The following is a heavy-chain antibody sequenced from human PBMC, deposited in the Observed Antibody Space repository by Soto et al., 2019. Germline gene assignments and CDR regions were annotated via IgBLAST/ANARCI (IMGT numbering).Heavy chain of an antibody. CDR3: ARSPTDFWSGYSYFDY. CDR1: GGCVKIWGDD. CDR2: IYYSGST. Sequence: PSGCLALACAVCGGCVKIWGDDGCWIRQHPGKGLEWIGYIYYSGSTYYNPSLKSRVTISVDTSKNQFSLKLSSVTAADTAVYYCARSPTDFWSGYSYFDYWGQGTLVTVSS. V-gene: IGHV4-31*11. D-gene: IGHD3-3*01. J-gene: IGHJ4*02.